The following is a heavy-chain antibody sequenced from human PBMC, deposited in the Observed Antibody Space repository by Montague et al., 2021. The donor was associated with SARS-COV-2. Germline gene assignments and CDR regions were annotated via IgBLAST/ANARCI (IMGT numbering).Heavy chain of an antibody. V-gene: IGHV4-39*02. CDR1: GGSITNNIED. D-gene: IGHD3-22*01. CDR3: ARLKRYFDSSGSPSAFDF. J-gene: IGHJ3*01. Sequence: SETLSLTCTVSGGSITNNIEDWAWIRQPPGKGLEWSGSIYYTGNTYYXPSLKSRVTISVVTSKNHFTLKLSSVTAAETAVYYCARLKRYFDSSGSPSAFDFWGQGTKVTVSS. CDR2: IYYTGNT.